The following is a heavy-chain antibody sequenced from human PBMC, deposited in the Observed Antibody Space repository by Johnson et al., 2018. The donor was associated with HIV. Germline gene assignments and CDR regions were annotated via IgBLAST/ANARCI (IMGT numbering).Heavy chain of an antibody. CDR2: INWNGGST. CDR1: GFTFDDYG. CDR3: ARVGVRIVGPTRADAFDI. J-gene: IGHJ3*02. V-gene: IGHV3-20*04. D-gene: IGHD1-26*01. Sequence: VLLVESGGGVVRPGGSLRLSCAASGFTFDDYGMSWVRQAPGKGLEWVSGINWNGGSTGYADSVKGRFTISRDNAKNSLYLQMNSLRAEDTALYYCARVGVRIVGPTRADAFDIWGQGTMVTVSS.